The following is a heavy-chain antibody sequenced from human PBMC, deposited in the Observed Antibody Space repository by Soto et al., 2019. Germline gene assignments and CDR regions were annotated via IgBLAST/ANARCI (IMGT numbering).Heavy chain of an antibody. D-gene: IGHD6-13*01. CDR2: IKSKTDGGTT. CDR3: TTDPKDTAMSRQDIAAAGTGY. V-gene: IGHV3-15*07. CDR1: GFTFSNAW. Sequence: GGSLRLSCAASGFTFSNAWMNWVRQAPGKGLEWVGRIKSKTDGGTTDYAAPVKGRFTISRDDSKNTLYLQMNSLKTEDTAVYYCTTDPKDTAMSRQDIAAAGTGYWGQGTLVTVSS. J-gene: IGHJ4*02.